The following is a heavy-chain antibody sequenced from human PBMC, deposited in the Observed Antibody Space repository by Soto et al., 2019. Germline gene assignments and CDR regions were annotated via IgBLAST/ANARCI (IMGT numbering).Heavy chain of an antibody. CDR3: AKVVPAAMVYYYGMDV. Sequence: PGESLKISCAASGFTFSNYWIHWVRQAPGKGLEWVSAISGSGGSTYYADSVKGRFTISRDNSKNTLYLQMNSLRAEDTAVYYCAKVVPAAMVYYYGMDVWGQGTTVTASS. CDR2: ISGSGGST. J-gene: IGHJ6*02. V-gene: IGHV3-23*01. CDR1: GFTFSNYW. D-gene: IGHD2-2*01.